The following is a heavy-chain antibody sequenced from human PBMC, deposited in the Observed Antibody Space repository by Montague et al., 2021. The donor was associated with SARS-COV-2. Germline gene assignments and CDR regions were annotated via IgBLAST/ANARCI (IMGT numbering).Heavy chain of an antibody. CDR2: IHYRGST. Sequence: SETLSLTCTVSDDSINNKSYFWEWIRQPPGKGLEWIGSIHYRGSTHYHPSLKSRLTISVDTSRNQFSLKLSSVAAADTAVYFCARTTVVTPYYYAMDVWGKGTTVTVSS. V-gene: IGHV4-39*01. D-gene: IGHD4-23*01. J-gene: IGHJ6*04. CDR3: ARTTVVTPYYYAMDV. CDR1: DDSINNKSYF.